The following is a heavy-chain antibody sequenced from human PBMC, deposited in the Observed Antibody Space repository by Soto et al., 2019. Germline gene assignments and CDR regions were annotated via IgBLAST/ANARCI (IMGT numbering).Heavy chain of an antibody. CDR2: IVVISNTA. D-gene: IGHD1-26*01. J-gene: IGHJ4*02. CDR1: GSTSTNFA. Sequence: QVVLLQSGAEVKEPGSSVRVSCKVSGSTSTNFALSWVRQAPGHGPEWMGGIVVISNTADYSQRFRDRVTITADTSNNTLYMDLRSLTFEDTAVYYCARAIKRWEVHYYFDYWGQGTLVTVSS. CDR3: ARAIKRWEVHYYFDY. V-gene: IGHV1-69*06.